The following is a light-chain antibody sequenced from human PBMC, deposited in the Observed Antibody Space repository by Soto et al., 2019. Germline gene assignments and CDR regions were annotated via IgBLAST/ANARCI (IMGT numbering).Light chain of an antibody. CDR1: QSVSNN. CDR2: GVS. Sequence: EIVVTQSPVTLSVSPGERATLSCRASQSVSNNLAWYQQKPGRAPRLLVYGVSTRATGIPARFSGSGSGTEFTLTISTLQSEEFAVYYCQQYNNWPPWTFGQGTKVEIK. CDR3: QQYNNWPPWT. V-gene: IGKV3-15*01. J-gene: IGKJ1*01.